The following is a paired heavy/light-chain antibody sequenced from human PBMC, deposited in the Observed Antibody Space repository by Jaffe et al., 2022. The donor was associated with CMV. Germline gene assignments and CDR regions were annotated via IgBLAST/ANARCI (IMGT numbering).Heavy chain of an antibody. CDR2: MNPNSGNT. Sequence: QVQLVQSGAEVKKPGASVKVSCKASGYTFTSYDINWVRQATGQGLEWMGWMNPNSGNTGYAQKFQGRVTMTRNTSISTAYMELSSLRSEDTAVYYCARAAPNMITFGGVIAPYYYGMDVWGQGTTVTVSS. J-gene: IGHJ6*02. V-gene: IGHV1-8*01. CDR3: ARAAPNMITFGGVIAPYYYGMDV. D-gene: IGHD3-16*02. CDR1: GYTFTSYD.
Light chain of an antibody. CDR1: QGISSY. V-gene: IGKV1-8*01. J-gene: IGKJ1*01. CDR3: QQYYSYSQT. CDR2: AAS. Sequence: AIRMTQSPSSFSASTGDRVTITCRASQGISSYLAWYQQKPGKAPKLLIYAASTLQSGVPSRFSGSGSGTDFTLTISCLQSEDFATYYCQQYYSYSQTFGQGTKVEIK.